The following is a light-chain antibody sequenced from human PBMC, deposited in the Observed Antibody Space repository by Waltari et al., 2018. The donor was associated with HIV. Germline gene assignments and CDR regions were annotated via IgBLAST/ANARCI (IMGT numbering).Light chain of an antibody. J-gene: IGLJ2*01. V-gene: IGLV1-51*01. CDR3: GTWDSSLSVVI. CDR1: SFNIGNKH. CDR2: DTH. Sequence: QSVLTQPPSVSAAPGQKVSISCSGSSFNIGNKHVSWYQQLPGTAPKLLIYDTHKRPSGIPDRFSGSKSGTSATLGITGLQTGDEAEYYCGTWDSSLSVVIFGGGTKLSVL.